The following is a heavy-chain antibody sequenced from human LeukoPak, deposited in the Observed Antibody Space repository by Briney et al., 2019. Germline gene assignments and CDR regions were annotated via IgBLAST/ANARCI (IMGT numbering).Heavy chain of an antibody. CDR3: ARLWPPALPPDY. J-gene: IGHJ4*02. Sequence: GASVKVSCKASGYTFTSYDINWVRQATGQGLEWMGWMNPNSGNTGYAQKFQGRVTVTRNTSISTAYMELSSLSSEDTAVYYCARLWPPALPPDYWGQGTLVTVSS. CDR1: GYTFTSYD. D-gene: IGHD2-21*01. CDR2: MNPNSGNT. V-gene: IGHV1-8*01.